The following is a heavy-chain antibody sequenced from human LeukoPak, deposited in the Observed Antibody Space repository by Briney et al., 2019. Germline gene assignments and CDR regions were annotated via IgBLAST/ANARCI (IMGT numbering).Heavy chain of an antibody. CDR3: AREEIAVAGTYYFDY. V-gene: IGHV4-39*02. CDR2: IYYSGST. D-gene: IGHD6-19*01. J-gene: IGHJ4*02. CDR1: GGSISSSSYY. Sequence: SETLSLTCTVSGGSISSSSYYWGWIRQPPGKGLEWIGSIYYSGSTYYNPSLKSRVTISVDTSKNQFSLKLSSVTAADTAVYYCAREEIAVAGTYYFDYWGQGTLVTVSS.